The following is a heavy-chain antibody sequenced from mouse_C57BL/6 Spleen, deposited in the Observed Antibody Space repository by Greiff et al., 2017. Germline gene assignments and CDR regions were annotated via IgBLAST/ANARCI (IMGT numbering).Heavy chain of an antibody. CDR1: GFSLTSYG. J-gene: IGHJ2*01. CDR3: AKAYDGVYYFDY. Sequence: VHLVESGPGLVQPSQSLSITCTVSGFSLTSYGVHWVRQSPGKGLEWLGVIWRGGSTDYNAAFMSRLSITKDNSKSQVFFKMNSLQADDTAIYYCAKAYDGVYYFDYWGQGTTLTVSS. CDR2: IWRGGST. D-gene: IGHD2-12*01. V-gene: IGHV2-5*01.